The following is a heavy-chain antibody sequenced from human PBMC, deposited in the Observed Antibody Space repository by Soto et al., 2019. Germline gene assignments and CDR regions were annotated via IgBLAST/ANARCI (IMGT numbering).Heavy chain of an antibody. CDR2: ISGSGGST. CDR1: GFTFGSYA. D-gene: IGHD6-19*01. V-gene: IGHV3-23*01. CDR3: AKDRALAVAGPLGAFDI. Sequence: GGSLRLSCAASGFTFGSYAMNWVRQAPGKGLEWVSAISGSGGSTYYADSVKGRFTISRDNSKNTLYLQMNSLRAEDTAVYYCAKDRALAVAGPLGAFDIWGQGTMVTVSS. J-gene: IGHJ3*02.